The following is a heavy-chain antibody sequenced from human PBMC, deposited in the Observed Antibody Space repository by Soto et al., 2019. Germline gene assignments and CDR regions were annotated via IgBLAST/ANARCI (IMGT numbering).Heavy chain of an antibody. D-gene: IGHD3-22*01. J-gene: IGHJ4*02. CDR2: IDYSGRA. V-gene: IGHV4-30-4*01. CDR1: GGSISSGDQY. CDR3: ARDRAHLYESRGLIDY. Sequence: QVQLQESGPGLVKPSQTLSLTCTVSGGSISSGDQYWTCIRQPPGKGLEWIGYIDYSGRAFYNPTLKSRLIISLDTSMNQFSLMLTSVTAADTAVYYCARDRAHLYESRGLIDYWGRGILVTVSS.